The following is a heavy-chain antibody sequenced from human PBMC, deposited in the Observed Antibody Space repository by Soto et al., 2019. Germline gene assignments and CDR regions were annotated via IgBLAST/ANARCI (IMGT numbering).Heavy chain of an antibody. J-gene: IGHJ5*02. Sequence: PSETLSLTCAVYGGSFSGYYWSWIRQPPGKGLEWIGEINHSGSTNYNPSLKSRVTISVDTPKNQFSLKLSSVTAADTAVYYCARVKQLAPLGFDPWGQGTLVTVSS. D-gene: IGHD6-6*01. CDR1: GGSFSGYY. CDR3: ARVKQLAPLGFDP. V-gene: IGHV4-34*01. CDR2: INHSGST.